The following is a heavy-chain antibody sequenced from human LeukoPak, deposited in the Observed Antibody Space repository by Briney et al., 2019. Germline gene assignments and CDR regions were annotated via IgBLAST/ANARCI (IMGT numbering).Heavy chain of an antibody. D-gene: IGHD4-17*01. CDR1: GCSLSSFA. CDR3: TKDPNGDYIGAFDP. CDR2: ITGGHYAT. J-gene: IGHJ5*02. V-gene: IGHV3-23*01. Sequence: GGALRLFCAASGCSLSSFAMTWVRQAPGKGLEWVSSITGGHYATYNTDSVKGRFTISRDNAKNTLYLQMSSLRADDTAIYYCTKDPNGDYIGAFDPWGQGTLVTVSS.